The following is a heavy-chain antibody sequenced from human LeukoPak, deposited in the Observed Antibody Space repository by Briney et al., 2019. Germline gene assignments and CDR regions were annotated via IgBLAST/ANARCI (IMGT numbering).Heavy chain of an antibody. Sequence: SETLSLTCAVYGGSFSSYYWGWIRQPPGKGLEWIGSIYYSGSTYYNPSLKSRVTISVDTSKNQFSLKLSSVTAADTAVYYCARASLGYDYVWGSYKFDYWGQGTLVTVSS. CDR2: IYYSGST. J-gene: IGHJ4*02. CDR3: ARASLGYDYVWGSYKFDY. CDR1: GGSFSSYY. V-gene: IGHV4-39*07. D-gene: IGHD3-16*01.